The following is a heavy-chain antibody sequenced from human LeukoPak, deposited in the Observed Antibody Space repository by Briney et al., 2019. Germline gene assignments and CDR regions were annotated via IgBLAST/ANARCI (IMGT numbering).Heavy chain of an antibody. CDR1: GFTFSSYA. CDR3: AKEKAYRQWLSHFDY. V-gene: IGHV3-23*01. D-gene: IGHD6-19*01. Sequence: PGGSLRLSCAASGFTFSSYAMIWVRQAPGKGLEWVSAISGSGSSTNYADSVKGRFTISRDNSKNTLYLQMNSLRAEDTAVYYCAKEKAYRQWLSHFDYWGQGTLVTVSS. CDR2: ISGSGSST. J-gene: IGHJ4*02.